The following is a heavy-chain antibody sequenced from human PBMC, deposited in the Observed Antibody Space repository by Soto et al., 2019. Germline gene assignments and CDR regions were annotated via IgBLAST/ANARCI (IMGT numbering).Heavy chain of an antibody. V-gene: IGHV1-69*02. CDR2: IIPILGIA. J-gene: IGHJ4*02. Sequence: SVKVSCKASGGTFSSYTISWVRQAPGQGLEWMGRIIPILGIANYAQKFQGRVTITADKSTSTAYMELSSLRSEDTAVYYCASIAAAGKRFDYWGQGTLVTVSS. CDR1: GGTFSSYT. D-gene: IGHD6-13*01. CDR3: ASIAAAGKRFDY.